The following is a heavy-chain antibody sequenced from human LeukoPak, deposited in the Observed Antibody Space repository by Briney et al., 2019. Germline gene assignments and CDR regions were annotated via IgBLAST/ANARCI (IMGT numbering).Heavy chain of an antibody. CDR1: GGSISSYY. D-gene: IGHD4-11*01. V-gene: IGHV4-59*01. CDR2: IYYSGST. J-gene: IGHJ5*02. Sequence: SETLSLTCTVSGGSISSYYWSWIRQPPGKGLEWIGYIYYSGSTNYNPSLKSRVPISVDTSKNQFSLKLSSVTAADTAMYYCARQEYDYSNYFVGDNWFDPWGQGTLVTVSS. CDR3: ARQEYDYSNYFVGDNWFDP.